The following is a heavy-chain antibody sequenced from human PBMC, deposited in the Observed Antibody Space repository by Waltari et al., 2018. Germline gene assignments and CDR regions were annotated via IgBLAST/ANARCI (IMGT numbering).Heavy chain of an antibody. CDR2: IYYSGSP. V-gene: IGHV4-59*01. Sequence: QVQLQESRPGLVKPSETLSLTCTVSGGSISSFYLSWPRQPPGKGREWIGYIYYSGSPNYNPSFKSRVTISVDTSKNHSSLKLSSVTAADTAVYYCARGGDGYDYVWGSYRYLIDYWGQGTLVTVSS. J-gene: IGHJ4*02. CDR1: GGSISSFY. CDR3: ARGGDGYDYVWGSYRYLIDY. D-gene: IGHD3-16*02.